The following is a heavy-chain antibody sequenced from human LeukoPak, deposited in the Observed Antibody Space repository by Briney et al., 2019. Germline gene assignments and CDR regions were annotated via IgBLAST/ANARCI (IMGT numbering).Heavy chain of an antibody. CDR3: ARGRNYYDSSSYPDY. CDR1: GFTFSSYW. J-gene: IGHJ4*02. V-gene: IGHV3-7*01. D-gene: IGHD3-22*01. CDR2: IKQDGSEK. Sequence: GGSLRLSCAASGFTFSSYWMSWVRQAPGKGLEWGANIKQDGSEKYYVDSVKGRFTISRDNAKNSLYLQMNSLRAEDTAVYYCARGRNYYDSSSYPDYWGQGTLVTVSS.